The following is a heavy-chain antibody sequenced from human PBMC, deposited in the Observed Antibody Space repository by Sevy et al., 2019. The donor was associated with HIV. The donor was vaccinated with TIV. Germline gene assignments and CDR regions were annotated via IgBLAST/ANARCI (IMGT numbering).Heavy chain of an antibody. J-gene: IGHJ4*02. Sequence: GGSLRLSCAASGFTFSSYAMSWVRQAPGKGLEWVSAISGSGGSTYYADSVKGRFTISRDNSKNTLYLQMNSLRAEDTAIYYCTKGPSNYDSSGYYSFDYWGQGTLVTVSS. CDR1: GFTFSSYA. V-gene: IGHV3-23*01. CDR2: ISGSGGST. D-gene: IGHD3-22*01. CDR3: TKGPSNYDSSGYYSFDY.